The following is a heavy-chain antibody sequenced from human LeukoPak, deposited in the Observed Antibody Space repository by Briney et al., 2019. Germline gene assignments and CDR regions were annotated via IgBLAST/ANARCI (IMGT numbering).Heavy chain of an antibody. Sequence: AVMVSCKASGGTFSSYAISWVRQAPGQGLEWMGGLIPIFGTANYAQKFQGRVTITTDESTSTAYMEPSSLRSEDTAVYYCAISTRSYSGYDFPAYWGQGTLVTVSS. CDR1: GGTFSSYA. V-gene: IGHV1-69*05. D-gene: IGHD5-12*01. CDR3: AISTRSYSGYDFPAY. CDR2: LIPIFGTA. J-gene: IGHJ4*02.